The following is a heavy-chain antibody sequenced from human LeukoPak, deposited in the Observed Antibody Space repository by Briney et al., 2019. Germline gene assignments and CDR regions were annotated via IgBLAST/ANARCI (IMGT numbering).Heavy chain of an antibody. CDR1: GYPISTGYY. Sequence: SETLSLTCTVSGYPISTGYYWGWTRQPPGKGLEWIGSISHTRTTYYSPSLKSRVTISLDTSKKQFSLKLSSVTAADRALYYCAREVFGPGGAFDIWGQGTMVTVSS. J-gene: IGHJ3*02. D-gene: IGHD3-16*01. CDR2: ISHTRTT. CDR3: AREVFGPGGAFDI. V-gene: IGHV4-38-2*02.